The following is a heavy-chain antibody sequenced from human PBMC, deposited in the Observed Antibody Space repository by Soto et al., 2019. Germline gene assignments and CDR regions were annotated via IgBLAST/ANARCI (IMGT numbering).Heavy chain of an antibody. D-gene: IGHD3-10*01. CDR3: AREVQVHTPAFVY. V-gene: IGHV1-69*19. Sequence: QVQLVQSGAEMKKPGSSVKVSCQSSGGTFNTYAMNWVRQAPGQGPEWMGDISPMFGAANYAPKFQGRVTMTADESTGTSYMQLSSLTSADTAIYFCAREVQVHTPAFVYWGQGTLVTVSS. J-gene: IGHJ4*02. CDR1: GGTFNTYA. CDR2: ISPMFGAA.